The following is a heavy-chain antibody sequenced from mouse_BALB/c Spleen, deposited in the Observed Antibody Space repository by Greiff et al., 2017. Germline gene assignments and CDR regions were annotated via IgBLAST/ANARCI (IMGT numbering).Heavy chain of an antibody. CDR1: GFTFSSFG. Sequence: EVQLVESGGGLVQPGGSRKLSCAASGFTFSSFGMHWVRQAPEKGLEWVAYISSGSSTIYYADTVKGRFTISRDNPKNTLFLQMTSLRSEDTAMYYCARYFGYGDYFDYWGQGTTLTVSS. J-gene: IGHJ2*01. V-gene: IGHV5-17*02. D-gene: IGHD2-2*01. CDR3: ARYFGYGDYFDY. CDR2: ISSGSSTI.